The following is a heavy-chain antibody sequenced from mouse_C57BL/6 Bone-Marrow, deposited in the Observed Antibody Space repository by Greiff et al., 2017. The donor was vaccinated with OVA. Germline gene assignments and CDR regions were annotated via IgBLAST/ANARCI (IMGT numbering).Heavy chain of an antibody. CDR1: GFTFSDYG. CDR2: ISSGSSTI. D-gene: IGHD4-1*01. V-gene: IGHV5-17*01. CDR3: ARPRLTGYFDY. Sequence: EVNVVESGGGLVKPGGSLELSCAASGFTFSDYGMHWVRQAPEKGLEWVAYISSGSSTIYYADTVKGRFTISRDNAKNTLFLQMTSLRSEDTAMYYCARPRLTGYFDYWGQGTTLTVSS. J-gene: IGHJ2*01.